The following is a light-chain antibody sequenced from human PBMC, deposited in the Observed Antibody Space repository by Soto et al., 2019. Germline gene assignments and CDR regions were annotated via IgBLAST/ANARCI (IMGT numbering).Light chain of an antibody. V-gene: IGLV2-14*01. Sequence: QSALTQPASVSGSPGQSITISCTGTGSDVGGYAYVSWYQQHPGKAPKLILYEVSNRPSGVSNRFSGSKSGNTASLTISGLQPEDEADYYCSSYRNTDTLVFGGGTQLTVL. CDR1: GSDVGGYAY. J-gene: IGLJ2*01. CDR3: SSYRNTDTLV. CDR2: EVS.